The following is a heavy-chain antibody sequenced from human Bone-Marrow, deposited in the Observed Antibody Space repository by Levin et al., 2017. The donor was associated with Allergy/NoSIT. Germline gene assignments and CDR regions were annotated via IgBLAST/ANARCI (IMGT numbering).Heavy chain of an antibody. J-gene: IGHJ6*03. CDR2: INPSGGST. CDR3: ASHLPVGYPSFGELGSPLLYYYYMDV. Sequence: RASVKVSCKASGYTFTSYYMHWVRQAPGQGLEWMGIINPSGGSTSYAQKFQGRVTMTRDTSTSTVYMELSSLRSEDTAVYYCASHLPVGYPSFGELGSPLLYYYYMDVWGKGTTVTVSS. CDR1: GYTFTSYY. V-gene: IGHV1-46*03. D-gene: IGHD3-10*01.